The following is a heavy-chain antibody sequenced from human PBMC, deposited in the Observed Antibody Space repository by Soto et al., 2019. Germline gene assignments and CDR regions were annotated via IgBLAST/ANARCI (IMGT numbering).Heavy chain of an antibody. J-gene: IGHJ4*02. D-gene: IGHD3-22*01. V-gene: IGHV4-34*01. CDR1: GGSFRGSY. CDR2: INHSGST. CDR3: ARLMRRVLVTRPHLHSFDS. Sequence: SEPLSLTCAIYGGSFRGSYWSWIRQPPGKGLEWIGEINHSGSTNYNPSLKSRVTMAVDTPKNQFSLTLNSVTAADTAVYYCARLMRRVLVTRPHLHSFDSWGQGTLVTVSS.